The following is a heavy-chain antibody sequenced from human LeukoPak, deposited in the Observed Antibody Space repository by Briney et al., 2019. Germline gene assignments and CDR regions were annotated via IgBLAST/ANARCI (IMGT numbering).Heavy chain of an antibody. J-gene: IGHJ4*02. Sequence: ASVMVSCKASGYTFTVYYIHWVRQAPGHGLEWMGRLNPDNFDTNYAQRFQGRVTMTRDTSIRTVYMELSSLRSDDTAIYYCARDRGGSYVDYWGQGTLVTVSS. D-gene: IGHD1-26*01. CDR1: GYTFTVYY. CDR3: ARDRGGSYVDY. V-gene: IGHV1-2*06. CDR2: LNPDNFDT.